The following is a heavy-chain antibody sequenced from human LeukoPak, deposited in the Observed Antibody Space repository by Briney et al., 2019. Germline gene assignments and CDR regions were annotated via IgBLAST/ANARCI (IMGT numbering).Heavy chain of an antibody. CDR2: IYHSGST. J-gene: IGHJ6*02. Sequence: SETLSLTCAVSGGSISSGGYSWSWIRQPPGKGREWIGYIYHSGSTYYNPSLKSRVTISVDTSKNQFSLKLSSVTAADTAVYYCASSEVTHHYYGMDVWGQGTTVTVSS. CDR3: ASSEVTHHYYGMDV. D-gene: IGHD2-21*02. CDR1: GGSISSGGYS. V-gene: IGHV4-30-2*01.